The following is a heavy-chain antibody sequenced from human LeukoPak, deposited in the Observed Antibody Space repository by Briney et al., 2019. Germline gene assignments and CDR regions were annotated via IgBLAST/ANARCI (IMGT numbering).Heavy chain of an antibody. CDR3: ARPRASGTTNDAFDI. CDR1: KFTFSSYY. Sequence: GGSLRLSCAASKFTFSSYYMHWVRQAPGKGLEWVAVIWYDGSNKYSADSVKGRFTISRDNAKNSLYLQMNNLRAEDTAVYYCARPRASGTTNDAFDIWGQGTMVTVSS. V-gene: IGHV3-33*01. D-gene: IGHD1/OR15-1a*01. J-gene: IGHJ3*02. CDR2: IWYDGSNK.